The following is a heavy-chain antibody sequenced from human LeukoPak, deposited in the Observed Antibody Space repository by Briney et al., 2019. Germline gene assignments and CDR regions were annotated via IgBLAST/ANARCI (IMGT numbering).Heavy chain of an antibody. Sequence: SETLSLTCAVYGGSFSGYYWSWIRQPPGKGLEWIGEINHSGSTNYNPSLKSRVTISVDTSKYQFSLKLSSVTAADTAVYYCAREVSAQSSNDYWGQGTLVTVSS. CDR2: INHSGST. CDR1: GGSFSGYY. V-gene: IGHV4-34*01. D-gene: IGHD6-6*01. CDR3: AREVSAQSSNDY. J-gene: IGHJ4*02.